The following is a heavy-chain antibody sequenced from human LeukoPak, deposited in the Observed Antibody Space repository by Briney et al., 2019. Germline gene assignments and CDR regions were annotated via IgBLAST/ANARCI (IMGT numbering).Heavy chain of an antibody. CDR1: GYTFTSYA. V-gene: IGHV7-4-1*02. CDR3: ARARCSSTSCYLYDY. Sequence: ASVKVSCKASGYTFTSYAMNWVRQARGEGLERMGWINTNTGNPTYAQGFTGRFVFSLDTSVSTAYLQISSLKAEDTAVYYCARARCSSTSCYLYDYWGQGTLVTVSS. CDR2: INTNTGNP. J-gene: IGHJ4*02. D-gene: IGHD2-2*01.